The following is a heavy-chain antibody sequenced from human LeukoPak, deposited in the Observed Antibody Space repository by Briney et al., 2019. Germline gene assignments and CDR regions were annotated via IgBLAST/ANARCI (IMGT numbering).Heavy chain of an antibody. D-gene: IGHD6-19*01. Sequence: SETLSLTCAVYGGSFSGYYWSWIRQPPGKGLEWIGEINHSGSTNYNPSLKSRVTISVDTSKNQFSLKLSSVTAADTAVYYCARVLTDQWLVEGDWGQGTLVTVSS. J-gene: IGHJ4*02. V-gene: IGHV4-34*01. CDR2: INHSGST. CDR1: GGSFSGYY. CDR3: ARVLTDQWLVEGD.